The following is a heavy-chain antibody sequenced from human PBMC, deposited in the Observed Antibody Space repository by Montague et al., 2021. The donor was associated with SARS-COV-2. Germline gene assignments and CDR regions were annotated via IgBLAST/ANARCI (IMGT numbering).Heavy chain of an antibody. CDR3: AKSTGPGSYFYYGMDV. CDR1: GFTFSSYA. D-gene: IGHD3-10*01. V-gene: IGHV3-23*01. CDR2: ISGSG. Sequence: SLRLSCAASGFTFSSYAMGWVRQAPGKGLEWVSAISGSGFYADSVKGRFTISRDNSKNTLYLQMNSLRAEDTAVYYCAKSTGPGSYFYYGMDVWGQGTTVTVSS. J-gene: IGHJ6*02.